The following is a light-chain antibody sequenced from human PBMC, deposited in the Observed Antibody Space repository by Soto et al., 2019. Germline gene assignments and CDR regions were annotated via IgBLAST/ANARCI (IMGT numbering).Light chain of an antibody. CDR1: NANIGNNF. CDR2: SND. V-gene: IGLV1-47*02. CDR3: VAWDDSLSGLV. Sequence: QSVLPQPPSASGTPGQRVTISCSGRNANIGNNFVCWYQQLPGTAPKLLIYSNDQRPSGVPDRFSGSKSGTSASLAISGLRSEDEADYYCVAWDDSLSGLVFGTGTKVTVL. J-gene: IGLJ1*01.